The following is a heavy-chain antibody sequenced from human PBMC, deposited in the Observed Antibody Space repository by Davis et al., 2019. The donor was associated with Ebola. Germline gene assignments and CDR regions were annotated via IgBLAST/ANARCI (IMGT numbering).Heavy chain of an antibody. V-gene: IGHV1-3*01. CDR2: INAGNGNT. CDR3: AREKGPYSSSWYPVYYGMDV. J-gene: IGHJ6*02. D-gene: IGHD6-13*01. CDR1: GYTFTSYA. Sequence: AASVKVSCKTSGYTFTSYAMHWVRQAPGQRLEWMGWINAGNGNTKYSQKFQGRVTITRDTSASTAYMELSSLRSEDTAVYYCAREKGPYSSSWYPVYYGMDVWGQGTTVTVSS.